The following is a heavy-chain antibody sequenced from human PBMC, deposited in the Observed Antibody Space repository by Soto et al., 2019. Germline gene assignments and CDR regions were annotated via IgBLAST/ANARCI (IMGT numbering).Heavy chain of an antibody. V-gene: IGHV4-31*03. J-gene: IGHJ4*02. D-gene: IGHD2-21*02. CDR2: IYYSGST. Sequence: SETLSLTCTVSGGSISSGGYYWSWIRQHPGKGLEWIGYIYYSGSTYYNPSLKSRVTISVDTSKNQFSLKLSSVTAADTAVYYCAREPSMKGGGNSVFDYWGQGTLVTVSS. CDR1: GGSISSGGYY. CDR3: AREPSMKGGGNSVFDY.